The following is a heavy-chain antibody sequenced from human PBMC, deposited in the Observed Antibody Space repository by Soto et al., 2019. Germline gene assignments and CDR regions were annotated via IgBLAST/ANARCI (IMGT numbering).Heavy chain of an antibody. Sequence: QVQLEQSGAEVKKPGASVKVSCKASGYTFTSYGISWVRQAPGQGLEWMGRISAYNGNTNYAQKLQGRVTMTTDTSTRTAYMELSSLRSDDTAVYYCARVVGALGPWFDPWGQGTLVTVSS. D-gene: IGHD2-15*01. CDR3: ARVVGALGPWFDP. CDR1: GYTFTSYG. V-gene: IGHV1-18*01. CDR2: ISAYNGNT. J-gene: IGHJ5*02.